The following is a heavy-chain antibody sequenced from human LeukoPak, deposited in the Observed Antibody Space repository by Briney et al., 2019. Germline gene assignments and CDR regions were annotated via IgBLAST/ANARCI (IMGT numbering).Heavy chain of an antibody. V-gene: IGHV3-23*01. CDR1: GFTFSSYA. J-gene: IGHJ3*02. CDR3: AKGREASRIRGAFDI. CDR2: ISGSGGNT. Sequence: GGSLRLSCAASGFTFSSYAMSWVRQAPGKGLEWVSAISGSGGNTYYADSVKGRFTISRDNSKNTLFLQMNSLRAEDTALYYCAKGREASRIRGAFDIWGQGTMVTVSS.